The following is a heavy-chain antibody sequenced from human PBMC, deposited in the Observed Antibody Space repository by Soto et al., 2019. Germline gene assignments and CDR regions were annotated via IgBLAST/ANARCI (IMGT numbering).Heavy chain of an antibody. CDR3: ARDHGGYGTFDY. D-gene: IGHD5-12*01. V-gene: IGHV1-18*04. CDR1: GYTFTSSG. Sequence: QVQLVQSGPEVKKPEASVKVSCKASGYTFTSSGISWVRQAPGQGPEWMGRISSSGVTNYAQNFQGRVTLTVDSSTATANMEVRSVSSADTAIYYCARDHGGYGTFDYWGQGTLVTVSS. CDR2: ISSSGVT. J-gene: IGHJ4*02.